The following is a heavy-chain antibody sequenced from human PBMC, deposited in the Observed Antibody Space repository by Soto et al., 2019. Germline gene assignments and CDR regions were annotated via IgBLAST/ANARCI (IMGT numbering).Heavy chain of an antibody. V-gene: IGHV1-69*13. CDR3: ASPPVPVEMATTSLLGAFDI. CDR2: IIPIFGTA. D-gene: IGHD1-1*01. Sequence: ASVKVSCKASGGTFSSYAISWVRQAPGQGLEWMGGIIPIFGTANYAQKFQGRVTITADESTSTAYMELSSLRSEDTAVYYCASPPVPVEMATTSLLGAFDIWGQGTMVT. CDR1: GGTFSSYA. J-gene: IGHJ3*02.